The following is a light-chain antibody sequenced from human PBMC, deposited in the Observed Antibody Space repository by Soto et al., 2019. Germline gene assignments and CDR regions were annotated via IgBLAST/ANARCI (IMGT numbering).Light chain of an antibody. V-gene: IGKV3-20*01. Sequence: EIVLTQSPGTLSLSPGERATLSCRASQSVSSGYLAWYQQKPGQAPKLLMYGASSRATGIPDRFSGSGSGTDFTLTISRLEPEDFALYYCQQYGSSLYTFGQGTKLEIK. CDR1: QSVSSGY. J-gene: IGKJ2*01. CDR2: GAS. CDR3: QQYGSSLYT.